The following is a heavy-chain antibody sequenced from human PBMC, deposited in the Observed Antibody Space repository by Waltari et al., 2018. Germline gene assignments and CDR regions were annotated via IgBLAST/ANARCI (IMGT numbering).Heavy chain of an antibody. V-gene: IGHV3-23*01. CDR1: GFIFSSYA. CDR2: ITSGGST. J-gene: IGHJ3*01. Sequence: EVQMLESGGGLVQPGGSLRLSCAASGFIFSSYAMIWVRQAPGKGLEWVSAITSGGSTYSADSVKGRFTISRDKNTLYLQMNSLRAEDTAVYYCAKDPNGDYIGAFDFWGQGTVVTVSS. CDR3: AKDPNGDYIGAFDF. D-gene: IGHD4-17*01.